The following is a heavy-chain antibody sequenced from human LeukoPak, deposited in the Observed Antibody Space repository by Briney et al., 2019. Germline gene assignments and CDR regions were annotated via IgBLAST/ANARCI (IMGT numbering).Heavy chain of an antibody. D-gene: IGHD2-15*01. Sequence: PGGSLRLSCTASGFTFGTYGMHWVRQAPDKGLEWVAVISYDGSDKYYADSVKGRFTMSRDNFENTLDLQMNSLRPEDTAVYYCAKDGAPYCSGGSCYDGPNYYAMGVWGQGTMVTVSS. CDR2: ISYDGSDK. CDR3: AKDGAPYCSGGSCYDGPNYYAMGV. J-gene: IGHJ6*02. V-gene: IGHV3-30*18. CDR1: GFTFGTYG.